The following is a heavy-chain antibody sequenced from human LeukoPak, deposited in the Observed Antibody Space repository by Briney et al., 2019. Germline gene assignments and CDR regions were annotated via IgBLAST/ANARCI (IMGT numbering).Heavy chain of an antibody. CDR3: TRGGYNYYMDA. J-gene: IGHJ4*02. CDR2: ISSSGSTM. V-gene: IGHV3-48*03. D-gene: IGHD5-24*01. CDR1: GFTFTNYD. Sequence: GGSLRLPCAASGFTFTNYDMNWVRQAPGKGLEWITYISSSGSTMYYADSVKGRFTVSRDNAKSSLYLQMNSLRAEDTAVYYCTRGGYNYYMDAWGQGALVTVSS.